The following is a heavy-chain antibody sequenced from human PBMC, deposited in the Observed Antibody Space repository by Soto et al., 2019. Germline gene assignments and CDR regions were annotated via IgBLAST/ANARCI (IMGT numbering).Heavy chain of an antibody. Sequence: ASVKVSCKASGYTFTSCYMHCVRQAPGQGLEWMGIINPSGGSTSYAQKFQGRVTMTRDTSTSTVYMELSSLRSEDTAVYYCASRIAVAVAAFDTWGQGTMVTVSS. D-gene: IGHD6-19*01. CDR3: ASRIAVAVAAFDT. CDR2: INPSGGST. J-gene: IGHJ3*02. CDR1: GYTFTSCY. V-gene: IGHV1-46*01.